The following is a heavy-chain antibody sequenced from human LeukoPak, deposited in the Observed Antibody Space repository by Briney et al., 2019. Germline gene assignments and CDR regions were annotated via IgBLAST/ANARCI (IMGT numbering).Heavy chain of an antibody. CDR2: INPSGGST. CDR3: ARGGAPPPKPGNWFDP. Sequence: ASVKVSCKASGYTFTSYYMHWVRQAPGQGLEWMGIINPSGGSTSYAQKFQGRVTMTRDTSTSTVYMELSSLRSEDTAVYYCARGGAPPPKPGNWFDPWGQGTLVTVSS. D-gene: IGHD1-26*01. V-gene: IGHV1-46*01. CDR1: GYTFTSYY. J-gene: IGHJ5*02.